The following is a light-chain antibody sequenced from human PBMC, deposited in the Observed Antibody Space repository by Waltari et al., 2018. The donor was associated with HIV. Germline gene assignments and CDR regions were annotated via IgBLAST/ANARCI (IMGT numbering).Light chain of an antibody. Sequence: EIVLTQSPAMLSLSPGERATLSCRASHSVSTYLAWYQQKRGQPPRLLIQDASNRATGITPRFSGSGSGTDFTLNSSSIVPEEFAVYYCRQRSIWPQNTFGGGTRVGIK. CDR2: DAS. V-gene: IGKV3-11*01. CDR3: RQRSIWPQNT. J-gene: IGKJ4*01. CDR1: HSVSTY.